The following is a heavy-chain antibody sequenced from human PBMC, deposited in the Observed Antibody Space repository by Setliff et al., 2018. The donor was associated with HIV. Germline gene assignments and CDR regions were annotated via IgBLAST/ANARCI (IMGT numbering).Heavy chain of an antibody. J-gene: IGHJ4*02. V-gene: IGHV3-30*02. Sequence: GGSLRLSCTASGFMFNKNYMSWVRQAPGKGLEWVTFIRYDGSDIHYADSVKGQFTISRDNSKNTLYLQMNSLRVEDAAVYYCAKDLGLREGSSPFDNWGQGTLVTVSS. CDR3: AKDLGLREGSSPFDN. CDR2: IRYDGSDI. D-gene: IGHD3-16*01. CDR1: GFMFNKNY.